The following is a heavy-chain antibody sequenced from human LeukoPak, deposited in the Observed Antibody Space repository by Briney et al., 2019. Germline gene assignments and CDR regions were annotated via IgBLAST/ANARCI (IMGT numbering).Heavy chain of an antibody. D-gene: IGHD1-26*01. J-gene: IGHJ5*02. CDR2: INPISGGT. CDR3: ARPSYYGANWFYP. CDR1: GYTFTGYC. Sequence: ASVKVSCKASGYTFTGYCMHWVRQAPGQGLEWMGWINPISGGTNYAQKFQGRVTMTRDTSISTAYMELSRLRSDDTAVYYCARPSYYGANWFYPWGQGTLVTVSS. V-gene: IGHV1-2*02.